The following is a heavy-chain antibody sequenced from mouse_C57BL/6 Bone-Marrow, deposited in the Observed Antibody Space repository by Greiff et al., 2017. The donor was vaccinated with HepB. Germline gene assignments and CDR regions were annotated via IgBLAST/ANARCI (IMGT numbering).Heavy chain of an antibody. CDR3: TTSYYSNYWYFDY. D-gene: IGHD2-5*01. CDR1: GFNIKDDY. Sequence: VQLQQSGAELVRPGASVKLSCTASGFNIKDDYMHWVKQRPEQGLEWIGWIDPENGDTEYASKFQGKATITADTSSNTAYLQLSSLTSEDTAVYYCTTSYYSNYWYFDYWGQGTTLTVSS. J-gene: IGHJ2*01. CDR2: IDPENGDT. V-gene: IGHV14-4*01.